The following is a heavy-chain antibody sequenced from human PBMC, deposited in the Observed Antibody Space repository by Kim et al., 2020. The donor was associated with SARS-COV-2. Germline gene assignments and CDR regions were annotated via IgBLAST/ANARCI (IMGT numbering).Heavy chain of an antibody. CDR2: TYYRSKWYN. V-gene: IGHV6-1*01. CDR3: AREEYLVGWFGETYYFDY. Sequence: SQTLSLTCAISGDSVSSNSAAWNWIRQSPSRGLEWLGRTYYRSKWYNDYAVSVKSRITINPDTSKNQFSLQLNSVTPEDTAVYYCAREEYLVGWFGETYYFDYWGQGTLVTVSS. CDR1: GDSVSSNSAA. J-gene: IGHJ4*02. D-gene: IGHD3-10*01.